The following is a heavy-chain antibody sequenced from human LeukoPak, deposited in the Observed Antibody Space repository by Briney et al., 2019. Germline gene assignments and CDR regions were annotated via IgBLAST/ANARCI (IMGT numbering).Heavy chain of an antibody. CDR2: IIPIFGTA. D-gene: IGHD3-16*01. J-gene: IGHJ3*02. Sequence: GSSVKVSCKASGGTFSSYAISWVRQAPGQGLEWMGGIIPIFGTANYAQKFQGRVTITADKSTSTAYMELSSLRSEDTAVYYCARDIGLRLGELALLGHRGAFDIWGQGTMVTVSS. V-gene: IGHV1-69*06. CDR3: ARDIGLRLGELALLGHRGAFDI. CDR1: GGTFSSYA.